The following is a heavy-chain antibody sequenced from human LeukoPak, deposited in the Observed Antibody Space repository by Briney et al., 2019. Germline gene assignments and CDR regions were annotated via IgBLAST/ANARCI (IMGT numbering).Heavy chain of an antibody. D-gene: IGHD5-24*01. V-gene: IGHV4-39*07. J-gene: IGHJ4*02. CDR3: ARVGDGYNLAFDY. CDR1: GGSISSSSYY. CDR2: IYYSGST. Sequence: SETLSLTCTVSGGSISSSSYYWGWIRQPPGKGLEWIGSIYYSGSTNYNPSLKSRVTISVDTSKNQFSLKLSSVTAADTAVYYCARVGDGYNLAFDYWGQGTLVTVSS.